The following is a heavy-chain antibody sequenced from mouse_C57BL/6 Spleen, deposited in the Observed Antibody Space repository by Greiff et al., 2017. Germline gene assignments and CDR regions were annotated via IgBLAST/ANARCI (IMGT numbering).Heavy chain of an antibody. J-gene: IGHJ1*03. CDR2: IYPRSGNT. V-gene: IGHV1-81*01. D-gene: IGHD1-1*01. CDR1: GYTFSSYG. CDR3: AREATVVATRYFDV. Sequence: VQLQQSGAELARPGASVKLSCKASGYTFSSYGISWVKQRTGQGLEWIGEIYPRSGNTYYNEKFKGKATLTADKSSSTAYMEIRSLTSEDSAVYFCAREATVVATRYFDVWGTGTTVTVSS.